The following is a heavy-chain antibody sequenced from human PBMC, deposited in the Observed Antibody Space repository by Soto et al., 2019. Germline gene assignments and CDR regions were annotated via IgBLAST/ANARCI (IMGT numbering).Heavy chain of an antibody. J-gene: IGHJ4*02. CDR2: ISYDGSNK. CDR3: ARATHITNFDY. Sequence: GGSLRLSCAASGFTFSSYAMHWVRQAPGKGLELVAVISYDGSNKDYADSVKGRFTISRDNSKNTLYLQMNSLRAEDTAVYYCARATHITNFDYWGQGTLVTGSS. CDR1: GFTFSSYA. V-gene: IGHV3-30-3*01. D-gene: IGHD2-21*01.